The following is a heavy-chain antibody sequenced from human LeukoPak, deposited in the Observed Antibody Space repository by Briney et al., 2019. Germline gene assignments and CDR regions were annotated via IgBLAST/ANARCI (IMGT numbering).Heavy chain of an antibody. CDR1: GYTFTSYG. D-gene: IGHD3-22*01. J-gene: IGHJ4*02. CDR2: ISAYNGNT. CDR3: ARDRGIGYYDSSTDGNILDY. Sequence: ASVKVSCTASGYTFTSYGISWVRQAPGQGLEWMGWISAYNGNTNYAQKLQGGVTMTTDTSTSTAYMELRSLRSDDTAVYYCARDRGIGYYDSSTDGNILDYWGQGTLVTVSS. V-gene: IGHV1-18*01.